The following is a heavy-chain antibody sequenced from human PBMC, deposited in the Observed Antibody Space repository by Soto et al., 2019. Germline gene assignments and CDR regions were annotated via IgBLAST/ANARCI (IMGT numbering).Heavy chain of an antibody. CDR2: IYHSGGA. Sequence: SETLSLTCTVSGDSITSGGYYWSWLRQPPGKGLEWIGYIYHSGGASYNPSPRGRAVISIDTSKNQFSLRLNAVPAADTATYYCARDYYGAGSQYYYYGMEVWGQGTTVTVSS. CDR1: GDSITSGGYY. D-gene: IGHD3-10*01. J-gene: IGHJ6*02. CDR3: ARDYYGAGSQYYYYGMEV. V-gene: IGHV4-31*03.